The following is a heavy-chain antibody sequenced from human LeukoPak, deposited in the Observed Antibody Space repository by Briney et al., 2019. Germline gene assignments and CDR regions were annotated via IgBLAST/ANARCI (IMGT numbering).Heavy chain of an antibody. Sequence: SETLSLTCSVSGGSVTSGFYYWNWIRQPPGKGLEWIGYLYYSGNTNYNPSLKSRVTMSVDTSKNQFSLRLSSVTAADTAVYYCARDGNWFDPWGQGTLVTVSS. CDR1: GGSVTSGFYY. V-gene: IGHV4-61*01. J-gene: IGHJ5*02. CDR3: ARDGNWFDP. CDR2: LYYSGNT.